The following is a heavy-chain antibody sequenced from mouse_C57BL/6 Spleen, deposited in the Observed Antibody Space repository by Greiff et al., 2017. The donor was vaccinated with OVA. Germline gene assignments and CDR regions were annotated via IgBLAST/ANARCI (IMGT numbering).Heavy chain of an antibody. J-gene: IGHJ4*01. D-gene: IGHD1-1*01. CDR1: GYTFTSYW. CDR3: ARCGFIAAGVATRYAMGD. CDR2: IDPNSGGT. Sequence: VQLQQPGAELVKPGASVKLSCKASGYTFTSYWMHWVKQRPGRGLEWIGRIDPNSGGTKYNEKFKSKATLTVDKPSSTAYMQLSSLTSEDSAVYYCARCGFIAAGVATRYAMGDWGQGTSVTVAS. V-gene: IGHV1-72*01.